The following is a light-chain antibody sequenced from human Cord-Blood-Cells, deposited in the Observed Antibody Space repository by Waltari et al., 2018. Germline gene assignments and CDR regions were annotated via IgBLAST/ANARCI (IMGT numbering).Light chain of an antibody. CDR3: MKALQTPRT. Sequence: DIVMTQSPLSLPVTPGEQASISCRSSQSLLHSNGYNYLDWYLQKPGQSPQLLIYLGSNRASGVPDRFSGSGSGTDVTLKISRVEAEDVGVYYCMKALQTPRTFGQGTKVEIK. CDR2: LGS. J-gene: IGKJ1*01. CDR1: QSLLHSNGYNY. V-gene: IGKV2-28*01.